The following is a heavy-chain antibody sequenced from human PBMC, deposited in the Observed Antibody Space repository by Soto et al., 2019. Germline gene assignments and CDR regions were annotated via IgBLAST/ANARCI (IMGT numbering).Heavy chain of an antibody. D-gene: IGHD3-3*01. CDR1: GFTFSSYW. V-gene: IGHV3-7*01. CDR2: IKQDGSEK. CDR3: ARRYDFWSGYPWYYYYYMDV. Sequence: GGSLRLSCAASGFTFSSYWMSWVRQAPGKGLEWVANIKQDGSEKYYVDSVKGRFTISRDNAKNSLYLQMNSLRAEDTAVYYCARRYDFWSGYPWYYYYYMDVWGKGTTVTVSS. J-gene: IGHJ6*03.